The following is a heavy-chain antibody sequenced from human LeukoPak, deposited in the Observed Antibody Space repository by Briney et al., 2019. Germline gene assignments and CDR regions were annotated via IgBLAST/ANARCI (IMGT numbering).Heavy chain of an antibody. CDR3: ARRGSSGWHFYYFDY. Sequence: GESLKISCKGSGYSLPTYWIGWVRQMPGKGLEWMGIIYPGDSDTRYSPSFQGQVTISVDKFISTAYLQWSSLKASDTAMYYCARRGSSGWHFYYFDYWGQGTLVTVSS. J-gene: IGHJ4*02. V-gene: IGHV5-51*01. CDR2: IYPGDSDT. D-gene: IGHD6-19*01. CDR1: GYSLPTYW.